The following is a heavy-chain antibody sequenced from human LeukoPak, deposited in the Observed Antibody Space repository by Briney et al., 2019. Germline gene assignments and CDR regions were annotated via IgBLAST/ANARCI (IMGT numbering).Heavy chain of an antibody. J-gene: IGHJ5*02. V-gene: IGHV4-34*01. CDR1: GGSFSGYY. Sequence: PSETLSLTCAVYGGSFSGYYWSWIRQPPGKGLEWIGEINHSGSTNYNPSLKSRVTISVDTSKNQFSLKLSSVTAADTAVYYCARGQNWNYVAGRIWFDPWGQGTLVTVSS. CDR3: ARGQNWNYVAGRIWFDP. CDR2: INHSGST. D-gene: IGHD1-7*01.